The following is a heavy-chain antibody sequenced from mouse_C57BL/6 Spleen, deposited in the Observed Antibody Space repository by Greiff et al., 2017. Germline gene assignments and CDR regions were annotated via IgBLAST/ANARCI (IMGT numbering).Heavy chain of an antibody. V-gene: IGHV1-42*01. D-gene: IGHD1-1*01. CDR2: INPSTGGT. J-gene: IGHJ4*01. CDR3: ARGSSLYAMDY. Sequence: VQLQQSGPELVKPGASVKISCKASGYSFTGYYMNWVKQSPEKSLEWIGEINPSTGGTTYNQKFKAKATLTVDKSSSTAYMQLRSLTSEDTAVYYCARGSSLYAMDYWGQGTSVTVSS. CDR1: GYSFTGYY.